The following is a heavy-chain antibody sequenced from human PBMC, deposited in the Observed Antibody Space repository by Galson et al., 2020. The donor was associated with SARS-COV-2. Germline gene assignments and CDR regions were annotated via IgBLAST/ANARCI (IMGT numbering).Heavy chain of an antibody. J-gene: IGHJ4*02. CDR2: IFFDGSDK. V-gene: IGHV3-33*01. CDR1: GFTFSSHA. CDR3: ARDGQTSSGWAFDY. Sequence: GGSLRLSCAASGFTFSSHAMHWVRQAPGKGLEWVAQIFFDGSDKYYGDSVKGRFTISRDSSKNTVYLQMNNLRADDTAVYYCARDGQTSSGWAFDYWGQGTLVTVCS. D-gene: IGHD6-19*01.